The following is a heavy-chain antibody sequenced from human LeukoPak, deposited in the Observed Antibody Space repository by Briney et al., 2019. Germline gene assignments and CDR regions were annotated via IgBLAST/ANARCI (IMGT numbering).Heavy chain of an antibody. CDR3: ARDLWYSGYYFDY. V-gene: IGHV3-7*01. Sequence: PGGSLRLSCAASGFTFSSYWMSWVRQAPGKGLEWVANIKQDGSERYYVDSVKGRFTISRDNAKNSLYLQMNSLRAEDTAVYYCARDLWYSGYYFDYWGQGTLVTVSS. CDR1: GFTFSSYW. J-gene: IGHJ4*02. CDR2: IKQDGSER. D-gene: IGHD1-26*01.